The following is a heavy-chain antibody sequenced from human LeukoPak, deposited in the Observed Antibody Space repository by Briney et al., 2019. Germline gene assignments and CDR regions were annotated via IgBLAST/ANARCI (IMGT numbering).Heavy chain of an antibody. CDR2: MNPNSGNT. CDR3: ARFMVRGVIGP. V-gene: IGHV1-8*01. J-gene: IGHJ5*02. Sequence: GASVKVSCKASGYTFANYDINWVRQATGQGLEWMGWMNPNSGNTGYAQKFQGRVTMTRDTSINTAYMELSSLTSEDTAVYYCARFMVRGVIGPWGQGTGVTVSS. CDR1: GYTFANYD. D-gene: IGHD3-10*01.